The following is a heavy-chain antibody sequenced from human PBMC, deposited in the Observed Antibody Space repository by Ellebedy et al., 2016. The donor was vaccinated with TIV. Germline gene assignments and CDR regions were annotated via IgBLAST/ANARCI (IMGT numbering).Heavy chain of an antibody. Sequence: GGSLRLXCAASGFTFSSYGMSWVRQAPGKGLEWVSAISGSGGSTYYVDSVKGRFTISRDKAKNTLYLQMNSLRAEDTAVYYCAKDTVTAIVFSGSYDNWGQGTLVTVSS. CDR2: ISGSGGST. V-gene: IGHV3-23*01. D-gene: IGHD3-22*01. CDR3: AKDTVTAIVFSGSYDN. CDR1: GFTFSSYG. J-gene: IGHJ4*02.